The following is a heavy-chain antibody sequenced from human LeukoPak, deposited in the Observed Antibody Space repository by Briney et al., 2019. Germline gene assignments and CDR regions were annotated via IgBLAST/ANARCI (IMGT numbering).Heavy chain of an antibody. Sequence: GGSLRLSCAASGFTFSSFGMHWVRQAPGKGLEWVAVISYDGSKQYYVDSVKGRFTISRDISKNTVYLQMNSLRDEDTAVYYCARGGNIGYDYNAFDVWGQGTMVTVSS. CDR3: ARGGNIGYDYNAFDV. V-gene: IGHV3-30*03. D-gene: IGHD3-22*01. CDR1: GFTFSSFG. CDR2: ISYDGSKQ. J-gene: IGHJ3*01.